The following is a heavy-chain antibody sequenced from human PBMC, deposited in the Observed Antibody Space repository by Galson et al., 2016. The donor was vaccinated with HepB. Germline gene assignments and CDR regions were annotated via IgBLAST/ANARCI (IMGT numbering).Heavy chain of an antibody. Sequence: QSGAEVKKPGESLRISCKGSGYSFTSYWISWVRQMPGKGLEWMGRIDPSDSNINYSPSFQGHVTISTDKSISTAYLQWSSLKASDTAMYYCARHDSSTWYSAFVICGQGTMVTVSS. CDR1: GYSFTSYW. J-gene: IGHJ3*02. CDR2: IDPSDSNI. V-gene: IGHV5-10-1*01. CDR3: ARHDSSTWYSAFVI. D-gene: IGHD6-13*01.